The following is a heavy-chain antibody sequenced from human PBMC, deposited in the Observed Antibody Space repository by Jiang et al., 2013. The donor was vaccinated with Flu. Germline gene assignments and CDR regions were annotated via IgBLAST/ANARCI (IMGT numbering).Heavy chain of an antibody. J-gene: IGHJ6*02. D-gene: IGHD6-13*01. V-gene: IGHV1-69*01. CDR1: GGTFSHYA. Sequence: SVKVSCKASGGTFSHYAISWVRQAPGQGLEWMGGIIPIVGTAKYAQKFQGRVTISAHESTRTADIELSSLTSDDTAVYYCARGSQAADYYYGMDVWGQGTTVTVS. CDR3: ARGSQAADYYYGMDV. CDR2: IIPIVGTA.